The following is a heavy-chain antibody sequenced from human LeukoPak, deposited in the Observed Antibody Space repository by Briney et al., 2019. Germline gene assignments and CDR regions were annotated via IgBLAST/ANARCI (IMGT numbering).Heavy chain of an antibody. CDR1: GYTFTGYY. D-gene: IGHD4-17*01. CDR2: INPNSGGT. J-gene: IGHJ4*02. CDR3: AREIDYGDYVRYFDY. Sequence: ASVKVSCKASGYTFTGYYMHWVRQAPGQGLEWMGRINPNSGGTNYAQKFQGRATMTRDTSISTAYMELSRLRSDDTAVYCCAREIDYGDYVRYFDYWGQGTLVTVSS. V-gene: IGHV1-2*06.